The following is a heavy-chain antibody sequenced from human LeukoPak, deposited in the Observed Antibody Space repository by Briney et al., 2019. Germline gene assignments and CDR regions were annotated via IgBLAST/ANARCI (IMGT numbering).Heavy chain of an antibody. Sequence: PSETLSLTCAVYGGSFSGYYWSWLRQPPGKRLEWIGEINHNYNPSLKSRVTISVDTSKNQFSLKLSSVTAADTAVYYCARGIDYFDSSGYYASSVPLDYWGQGTLVTVSS. CDR1: GGSFSGYY. D-gene: IGHD3-22*01. J-gene: IGHJ4*02. CDR2: INH. CDR3: ARGIDYFDSSGYYASSVPLDY. V-gene: IGHV4-34*01.